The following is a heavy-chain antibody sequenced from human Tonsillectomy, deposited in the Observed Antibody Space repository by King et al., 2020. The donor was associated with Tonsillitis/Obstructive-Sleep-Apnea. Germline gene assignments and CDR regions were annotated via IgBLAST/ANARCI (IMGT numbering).Heavy chain of an antibody. CDR2: IYYSGST. CDR1: GGSISSSSYY. J-gene: IGHJ3*02. V-gene: IGHV4-39*01. Sequence: QLQESGPGLVKPSETLSLTCTVSGGSISSSSYYWGWIRQPPGKGLEWIGSIYYSGSTYFNPSLKSRVTISVDTSKNQFSLKLSSVTAADTAVYYCARPSEGMVQGVITPDAFDIWGQGTMVTVSS. CDR3: ARPSEGMVQGVITPDAFDI. D-gene: IGHD3-10*01.